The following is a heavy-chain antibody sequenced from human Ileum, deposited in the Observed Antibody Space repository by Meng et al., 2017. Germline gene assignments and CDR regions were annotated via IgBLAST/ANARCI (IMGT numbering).Heavy chain of an antibody. Sequence: KQGGAWMLMPSWTRLPSVAFFGGFFNYYFWRWVRQSPGKGLEWIGQIHHSGRTNYKSSLERRVTISVDTSKSQFSLKLTSVTAADTAMYYCVRGPARETHDFDYWGQGALVTVSS. J-gene: IGHJ4*02. V-gene: IGHV4-34*01. CDR1: GGFFNYYF. D-gene: IGHD1-26*01. CDR3: VRGPARETHDFDY. CDR2: IHHSGRT.